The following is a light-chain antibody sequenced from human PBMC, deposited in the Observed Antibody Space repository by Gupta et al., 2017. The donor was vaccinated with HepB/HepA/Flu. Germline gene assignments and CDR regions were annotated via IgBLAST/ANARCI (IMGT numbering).Light chain of an antibody. J-gene: IGLJ2*01. CDR3: AAWDDSLSGVV. V-gene: IGLV1-47*01. Sequence: QSVLPQPPSASGTPGQRVTLSCSGSSSNIGSNYVYWYQQLPGTAPKLLIYRNNQRPSGVPDRFSGSKSGTAAALAISGLRSEDEADYYCAAWDDSLSGVVFGGGIKLTVL. CDR1: SSNIGSNY. CDR2: RNN.